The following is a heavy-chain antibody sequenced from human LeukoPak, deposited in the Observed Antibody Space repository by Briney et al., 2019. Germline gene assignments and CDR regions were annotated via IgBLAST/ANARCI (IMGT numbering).Heavy chain of an antibody. V-gene: IGHV4-34*01. D-gene: IGHD3-10*01. CDR3: AGPRGFGGRYYGSGSYYKEGYYYYYGMDV. CDR2: IHHIGSN. J-gene: IGHJ6*02. Sequence: PSETLSLTCAVYGGSFSGYYWSWLRQPPGRGREWVGEIHHIGSNNFNPSLTGGLTISVDRPKKQSSLTLRAVTAGTPAVYYCAGPRGFGGRYYGSGSYYKEGYYYYYGMDVWGQGATVTVSS. CDR1: GGSFSGYY.